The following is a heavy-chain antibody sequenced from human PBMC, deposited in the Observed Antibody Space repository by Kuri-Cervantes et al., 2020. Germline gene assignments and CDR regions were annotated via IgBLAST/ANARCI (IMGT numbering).Heavy chain of an antibody. Sequence: SLKISCAASGFTFSSYAMSWVRQAPGKGLEWVSGISWNSGSIGYADSVRGRFTISRDNAKNSLYLQMNSLRAEDTALYYCARVDGYSFGYFDYWGQGTLVTVSS. D-gene: IGHD5-18*01. V-gene: IGHV3-9*01. J-gene: IGHJ4*02. CDR2: ISWNSGSI. CDR3: ARVDGYSFGYFDY. CDR1: GFTFSSYA.